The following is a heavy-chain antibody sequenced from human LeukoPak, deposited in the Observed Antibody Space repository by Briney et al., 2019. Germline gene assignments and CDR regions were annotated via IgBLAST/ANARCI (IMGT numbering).Heavy chain of an antibody. J-gene: IGHJ3*02. V-gene: IGHV3-23*01. D-gene: IGHD2-2*01. CDR3: ARDLAEYYSSTSCSPDAFDI. Sequence: GGSLRLSCAASGFTFTVYSMSWVRQAPGKGLEGVSAISGSGQSTDYADSLKGRFTISRDISKNTLYRQMNSLRAEDTAVYYCARDLAEYYSSTSCSPDAFDIWGQGTMVTVSS. CDR1: GFTFTVYS. CDR2: ISGSGQST.